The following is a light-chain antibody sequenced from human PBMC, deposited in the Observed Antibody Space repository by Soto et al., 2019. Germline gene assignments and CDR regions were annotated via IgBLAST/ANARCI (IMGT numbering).Light chain of an antibody. CDR2: DAS. CDR3: QQRDNWYT. V-gene: IGKV3-11*01. J-gene: IGKJ2*01. Sequence: EIVLTQSPSTLSLSPGERATLSCRASPSVNNYLAWYQQKPGQAPRLLIYDASNRATGIQARFSVSGSGTDFTLTISSLEPEYVAVSYCQQRDNWYTFGQGTKLEIK. CDR1: PSVNNY.